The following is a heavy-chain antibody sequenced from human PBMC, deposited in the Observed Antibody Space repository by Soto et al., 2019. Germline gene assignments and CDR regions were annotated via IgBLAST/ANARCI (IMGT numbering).Heavy chain of an antibody. J-gene: IGHJ2*01. D-gene: IGHD7-27*01. CDR1: GGSISSGGYS. V-gene: IGHV4-30-2*01. CDR2: IYHSGTT. CDR3: GSRPGDRGVSWYFDL. Sequence: SETLSLTCTVSGGSISSGGYSWSWIRQPPGKGLEWIGYIYHSGTTYYNPSLKSRVSLSVDTSKNQFSLKLTSVTAADTAVYYCGSRPGDRGVSWYFDLWGRGTLVTVSS.